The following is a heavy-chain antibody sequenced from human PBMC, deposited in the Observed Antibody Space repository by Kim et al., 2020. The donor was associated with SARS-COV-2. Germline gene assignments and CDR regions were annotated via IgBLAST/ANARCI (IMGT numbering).Heavy chain of an antibody. V-gene: IGHV3-72*01. CDR3: TDVTGMDV. CDR2: VRNKAKSYTT. J-gene: IGHJ6*02. Sequence: GGSLRLSCAASRFTFSDHYMDWIRQAPGKGLEWVGRVRNKAKSYTTEYAASVKGRVTRSRDDSKNSLYLQMNSLKTEDTAVYYCTDVTGMDVWGQGTTDT. D-gene: IGHD4-4*01. CDR1: RFTFSDHY.